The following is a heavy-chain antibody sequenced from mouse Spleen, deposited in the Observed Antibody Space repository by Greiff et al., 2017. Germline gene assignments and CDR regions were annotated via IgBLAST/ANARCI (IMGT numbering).Heavy chain of an antibody. D-gene: IGHD1-1*01. CDR2: IYPGDGDT. V-gene: IGHV1-82*01. J-gene: IGHJ3*01. Sequence: QVQLQQSGPELVKPGASVKISCKASGYAFSSSWMNWVKQRPGKGLEWIGRIYPGDGDTNYNGKFKGKATLTADKSSSTAYMQLSSLTSEDSAVYFCARELDYYGSSYVGFAYWGQGTLVTVSA. CDR3: ARELDYYGSSYVGFAY. CDR1: GYAFSSSW.